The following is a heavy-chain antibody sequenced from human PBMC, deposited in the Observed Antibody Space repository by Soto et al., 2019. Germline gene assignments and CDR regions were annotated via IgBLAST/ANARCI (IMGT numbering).Heavy chain of an antibody. V-gene: IGHV1-18*04. CDR2: ISAYNGNT. D-gene: IGHD3-10*01. J-gene: IGHJ5*02. CDR1: GYRSTSNG. Sequence: PGKASSKAPGYRSTSNGMGWGRQAPGQGIEWMGWISAYNGNTNYAQKLQGRVTMTTDTSTSTAYMELRSLRSDDTAVYYCARGLDSGSGYNWFVPWGQGTLVTVSS. CDR3: ARGLDSGSGYNWFVP.